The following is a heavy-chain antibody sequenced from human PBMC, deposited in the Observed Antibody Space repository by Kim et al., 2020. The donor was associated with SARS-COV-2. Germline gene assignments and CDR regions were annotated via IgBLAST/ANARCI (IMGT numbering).Heavy chain of an antibody. CDR3: TTGDLFPYSTKGKSDY. V-gene: IGHV3-15*01. D-gene: IGHD6-13*01. Sequence: PVKGRFTISRDDSKNTLYLQMNSLKTEDTAVYYCTTGDLFPYSTKGKSDYWGQGTLVTVSS. J-gene: IGHJ4*02.